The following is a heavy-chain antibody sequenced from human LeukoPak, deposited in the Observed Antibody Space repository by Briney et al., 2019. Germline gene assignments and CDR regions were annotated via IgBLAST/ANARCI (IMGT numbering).Heavy chain of an antibody. CDR2: MSYDGSNK. CDR3: ARDLPIPKYGMDV. CDR1: GFTVSSNY. Sequence: GGSLRLSCAASGFTVSSNYMSWVRQAPGKGLEWVAFMSYDGSNKYYADSVKGRFAISRDNSKITLYLQMNSLRVEDTAVYYCARDLPIPKYGMDVWGQGTTVTVSS. J-gene: IGHJ6*02. V-gene: IGHV3-30*09. D-gene: IGHD2-21*01.